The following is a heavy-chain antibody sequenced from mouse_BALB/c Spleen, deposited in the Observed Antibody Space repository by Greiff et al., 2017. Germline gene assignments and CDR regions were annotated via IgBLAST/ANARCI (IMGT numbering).Heavy chain of an antibody. Sequence: EVQLQESGPELVKPGASVKMSCKASGYTFTSYVMHWVKQKPGQGLEWIGYINPYNDGTKYNEKFKGKATLTSDKSSSTAYMQLSRLTSEDSAVYFCARGITTDYFDYWGQGTTLTVSS. J-gene: IGHJ2*01. V-gene: IGHV1-14*01. CDR3: ARGITTDYFDY. CDR1: GYTFTSYV. CDR2: INPYNDGT. D-gene: IGHD1-1*01.